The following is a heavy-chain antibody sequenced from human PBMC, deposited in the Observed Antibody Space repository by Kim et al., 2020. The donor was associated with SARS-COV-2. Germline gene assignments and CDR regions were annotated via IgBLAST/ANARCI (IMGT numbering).Heavy chain of an antibody. J-gene: IGHJ4*02. CDR3: AKDAKPARSVSSRTLDY. CDR1: GFRFSDYD. D-gene: IGHD1-26*01. V-gene: IGHV3-23*01. CDR2: IGTSGATT. Sequence: GGSLRLSCVGSGFRFSDYDMSWVRQAPGKGLEWVSAIGTSGATTVYADSVKGRFTMSRENSRNTLYLQMNSLRAEDTAVYYCAKDAKPARSVSSRTLDYWGQGNLVTVSS.